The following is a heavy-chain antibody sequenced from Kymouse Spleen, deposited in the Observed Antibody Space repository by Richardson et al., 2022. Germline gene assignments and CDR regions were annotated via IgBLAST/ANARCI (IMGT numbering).Heavy chain of an antibody. CDR2: ISSSSSTI. J-gene: IGHJ4*02. CDR3: AREKGYSSGWSFDY. CDR1: GFTFSSYS. V-gene: IGHV3-48*02. Sequence: EVQLVESGGGLVQPGGSLRLSCAASGFTFSSYSMNWVRQAPGKGLEWVSYISSSSSTIYYADSVKGRFTISRDNAKNSLYLQMNSLRDEDTAVYYCAREKGYSSGWSFDYWGQGTLVTVSS. D-gene: IGHD6-19*01.